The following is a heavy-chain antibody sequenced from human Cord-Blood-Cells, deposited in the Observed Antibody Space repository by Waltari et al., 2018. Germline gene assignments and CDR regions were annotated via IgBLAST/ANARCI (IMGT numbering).Heavy chain of an antibody. CDR1: GYTFTSYD. CDR2: MNPNSGNT. Sequence: QVQLVQSGAEVKKPGASVKVSCKASGYTFTSYDITWVRQATGQGLEWTGWMNPNSGNTDYAQNFQCRVSMTGNTSICTAYMELSSLRSEDTAVYYCARGLKLGRDDWGQGTLVTVSS. CDR3: ARGLKLGRDD. J-gene: IGHJ4*02. V-gene: IGHV1-8*01. D-gene: IGHD7-27*01.